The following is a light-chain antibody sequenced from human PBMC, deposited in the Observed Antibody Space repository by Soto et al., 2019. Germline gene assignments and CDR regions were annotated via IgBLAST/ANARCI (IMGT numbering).Light chain of an antibody. CDR1: TGAVTSGHY. Sequence: QAVVTQEPSLTVSPGGQSPFPCGPSTGAVTSGHYPYWFQQKPGQAPRTLIYDTSNKHSWTPARFSGSLLGGKAALTLSGAQPEDEAEYYCLLSYSGGGVFGGGTKLTVL. CDR2: DTS. J-gene: IGLJ3*02. V-gene: IGLV7-46*01. CDR3: LLSYSGGGV.